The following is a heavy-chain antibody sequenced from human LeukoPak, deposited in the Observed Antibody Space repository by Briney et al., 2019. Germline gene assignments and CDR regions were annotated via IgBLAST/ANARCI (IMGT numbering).Heavy chain of an antibody. D-gene: IGHD3-16*01. Sequence: SETLSLTCTVSGGFINTYYWSWIRQPPGKGLEWIGYIYYPGRTNYNPSLKSRVTILLDMSKNQFSLKLSSVTAADTAVYYCARGRFRGPYYYYYMDVWGKGTTVTVSS. CDR2: IYYPGRT. V-gene: IGHV4-59*01. J-gene: IGHJ6*03. CDR1: GGFINTYY. CDR3: ARGRFRGPYYYYYMDV.